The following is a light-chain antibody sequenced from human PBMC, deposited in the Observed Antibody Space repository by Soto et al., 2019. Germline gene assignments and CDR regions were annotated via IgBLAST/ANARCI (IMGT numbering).Light chain of an antibody. Sequence: EIVLTQSPGTLSLSPGERATLSCRASQSFSSSYLAWYKQKPGQAPRLLIYGASSRATGIPDRFSGSGSGTDFTLTISRLEPEDVAVYYCQQYGTSITFGKGTRLEI. V-gene: IGKV3-20*01. J-gene: IGKJ5*01. CDR3: QQYGTSIT. CDR2: GAS. CDR1: QSFSSSY.